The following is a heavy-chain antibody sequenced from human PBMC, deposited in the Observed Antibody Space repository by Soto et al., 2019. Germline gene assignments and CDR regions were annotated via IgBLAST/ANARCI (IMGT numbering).Heavy chain of an antibody. D-gene: IGHD5-12*01. CDR3: ARVSQYTGYDYWSFDL. J-gene: IGHJ2*01. CDR1: GYNLSSYG. V-gene: IGHV1-18*01. CDR2: ISPYSSNT. Sequence: SVKVSVNPSGYNLSSYGVIWVGQAPTRRLEWREWISPYSSNTNRPQKFHGRLNVTTNTSTGTSYMKLTSLTSDETDDYYCARVSQYTGYDYWSFDLWGRGMLVTVSS.